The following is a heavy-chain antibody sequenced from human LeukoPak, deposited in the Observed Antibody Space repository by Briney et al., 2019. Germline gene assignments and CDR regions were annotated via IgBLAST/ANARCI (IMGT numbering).Heavy chain of an antibody. CDR1: GFTFSSYA. CDR3: ARAPNGWDLDNWYFDL. CDR2: ISGSGGST. J-gene: IGHJ2*01. V-gene: IGHV3-23*01. D-gene: IGHD1-26*01. Sequence: GGSLRLSCAASGFTFSSYAMSWVRQAPGEGLEWVSAISGSGGSTYYADSVKGRFTISRDNSKNTLYLQMNSLRAEDTAVYYCARAPNGWDLDNWYFDLWGRGTLVTVSS.